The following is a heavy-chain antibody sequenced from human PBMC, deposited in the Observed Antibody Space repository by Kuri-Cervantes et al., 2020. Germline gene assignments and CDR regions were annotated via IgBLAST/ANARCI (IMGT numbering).Heavy chain of an antibody. D-gene: IGHD3-16*01. Sequence: SETLSLTCAVYGGSFSGYYWSWIRQPPGKGLEWIGEINHSGSTNYNPSLKSRVAISVDTSKNQFSLKLSSVTAEDTAVYYCARDRTARYPSHAFDIWGQGTMVTVSS. J-gene: IGHJ3*02. CDR2: INHSGST. CDR3: ARDRTARYPSHAFDI. V-gene: IGHV4-34*01. CDR1: GGSFSGYY.